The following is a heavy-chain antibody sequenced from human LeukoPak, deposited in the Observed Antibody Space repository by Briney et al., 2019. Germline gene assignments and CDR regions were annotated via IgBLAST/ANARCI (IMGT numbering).Heavy chain of an antibody. Sequence: ASVKVSCKASGGTFSSYGISWVRQAPGQGLEWMGWISAYNGNTNYAQKLQGRVTMTTDTSTSTAYMELRSLRSDDTAVYYCARGLGRFLENPRDDAFDIWGQGTMVTVSS. CDR2: ISAYNGNT. V-gene: IGHV1-18*01. CDR3: ARGLGRFLENPRDDAFDI. J-gene: IGHJ3*02. CDR1: GGTFSSYG. D-gene: IGHD3-3*01.